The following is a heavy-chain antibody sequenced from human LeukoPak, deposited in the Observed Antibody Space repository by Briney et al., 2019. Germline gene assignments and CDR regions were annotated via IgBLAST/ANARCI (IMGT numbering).Heavy chain of an antibody. Sequence: GGSLRLSCAASGFTFDDYAMHWVRQAPGKGLEWVSGISWRSDSVDYADSVKGRFTISRDNARNSLYLHMNSLRAEDTAMYYCARSGTRGDASDIWGQGTMVTVSS. D-gene: IGHD5-12*01. CDR3: ARSGTRGDASDI. CDR2: ISWRSDSV. V-gene: IGHV3-9*01. CDR1: GFTFDDYA. J-gene: IGHJ3*02.